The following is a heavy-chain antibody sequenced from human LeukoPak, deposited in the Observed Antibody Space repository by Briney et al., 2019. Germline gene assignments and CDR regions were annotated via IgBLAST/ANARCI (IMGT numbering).Heavy chain of an antibody. V-gene: IGHV3-23*01. CDR2: MSDIGPNT. CDR3: ARRLSLRFDAFVV. D-gene: IGHD3-3*01. CDR1: GFTVTEYA. Sequence: GGSLRLSCAASGFTVTEYAMTWIRQSPGKGLEWVSSMSDIGPNTYYADSVKGRFTISRDTSKNTLLLQMNSLRADDTALYFCARRLSLRFDAFVVWGPGTVVTVSS. J-gene: IGHJ3*01.